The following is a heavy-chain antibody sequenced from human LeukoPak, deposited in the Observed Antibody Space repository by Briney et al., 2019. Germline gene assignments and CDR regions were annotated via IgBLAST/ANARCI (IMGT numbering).Heavy chain of an antibody. J-gene: IGHJ4*02. CDR1: GGSISSYY. V-gene: IGHV4-59*01. Sequence: PSETLSLTCNVSGGSISSYYWSWIRQPPGEGLEWIGYIYYSGSTNYNPSLKSRVTISVDTSKNQFSLKLSSVTTADTAVYYCAGGHYGYSYGLDYWGQGTLVTVSS. CDR2: IYYSGST. CDR3: AGGHYGYSYGLDY. D-gene: IGHD5-18*01.